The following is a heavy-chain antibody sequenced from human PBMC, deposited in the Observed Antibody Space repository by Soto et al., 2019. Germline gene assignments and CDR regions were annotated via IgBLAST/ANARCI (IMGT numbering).Heavy chain of an antibody. CDR2: IYYSGST. CDR1: GGSISSYY. Sequence: SETLSLTCTVSGGSISSYYWSWIRQPPGKGLEWIGYIYYSGSTNYNPSLKSRVTISVDTSKNQFSLKLSSVTAADTAVYYCARKASSSWYAYYFDYWGQGTLVTVSS. J-gene: IGHJ4*02. V-gene: IGHV4-59*01. D-gene: IGHD6-13*01. CDR3: ARKASSSWYAYYFDY.